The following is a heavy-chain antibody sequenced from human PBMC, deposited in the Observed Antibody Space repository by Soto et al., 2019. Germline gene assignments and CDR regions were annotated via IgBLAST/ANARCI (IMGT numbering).Heavy chain of an antibody. V-gene: IGHV4-4*07. Sequence: PSETLSLTCIVSGGSMRSYYWNWPRQPAGKGLEWIGRIYSRGDTNYNPSVKSRVTMSVDTSKNEFSLRLNSVTAADTAVYYCAGIGEDVYYGMDVWGQGTTVTVSS. CDR2: IYSRGDT. D-gene: IGHD2-21*01. J-gene: IGHJ6*02. CDR3: AGIGEDVYYGMDV. CDR1: GGSMRSYY.